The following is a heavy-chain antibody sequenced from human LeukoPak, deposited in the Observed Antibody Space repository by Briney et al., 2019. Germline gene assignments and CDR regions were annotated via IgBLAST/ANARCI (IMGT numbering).Heavy chain of an antibody. CDR2: ISSSSSYI. V-gene: IGHV3-21*01. D-gene: IGHD3-16*01. J-gene: IGHJ4*02. CDR3: AKVTGGDMITYGGLDY. Sequence: GGSLRLSCAASGFTFSSYSMNWVRQAPGKGLEWVSSISSSSSYIYYADSVKGRFTISRDNAKNSLYLQMNSLRAEDTAVHYCAKVTGGDMITYGGLDYWGQGTLVTVSS. CDR1: GFTFSSYS.